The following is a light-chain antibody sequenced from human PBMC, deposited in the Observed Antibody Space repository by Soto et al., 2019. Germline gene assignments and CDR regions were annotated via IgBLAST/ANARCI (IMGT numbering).Light chain of an antibody. V-gene: IGKV3-20*01. CDR3: QQYGSSPRT. Sequence: EIVXXXXPXXLSLSPGERATLSCRASQSVSSSYLAWYQQKPGQAPRLLIYGASSRATGIPDRFSGSGSGTDFTLTISRLESEDFAVYYCQQYGSSPRTFGQGTKLEIK. CDR1: QSVSSSY. J-gene: IGKJ2*01. CDR2: GAS.